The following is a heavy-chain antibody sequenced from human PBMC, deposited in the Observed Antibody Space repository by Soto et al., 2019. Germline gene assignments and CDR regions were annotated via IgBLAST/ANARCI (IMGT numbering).Heavy chain of an antibody. CDR1: GFTLSSYS. J-gene: IGHJ6*02. Sequence: PGGSLRLSCAASGFTLSSYSMNWVRQAPGKGLEWVSSISSSSSYIYYAESVKGRFTISRDNAKNSLYLQMNSLRAEDTAVYYCARNKLRFFEYYGMDVWGQGATVTVSS. V-gene: IGHV3-21*01. D-gene: IGHD3-3*01. CDR3: ARNKLRFFEYYGMDV. CDR2: ISSSSSYI.